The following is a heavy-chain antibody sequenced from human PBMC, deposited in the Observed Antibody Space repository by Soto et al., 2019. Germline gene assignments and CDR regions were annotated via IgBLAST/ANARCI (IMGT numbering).Heavy chain of an antibody. J-gene: IGHJ4*02. CDR1: GGSFSNFY. V-gene: IGHV4-59*01. CDR2: IYYSGHT. CDR3: TRVDYGTTSPDY. D-gene: IGHD3-10*01. Sequence: SETLSLTCTVSGGSFSNFYWSWIRQPPGNGLEWIGYIYYSGHTNYNPSLKSRVTISVDTSKKQFSLKMSSVTAADTAVYYCTRVDYGTTSPDYWGQGTLVTVSS.